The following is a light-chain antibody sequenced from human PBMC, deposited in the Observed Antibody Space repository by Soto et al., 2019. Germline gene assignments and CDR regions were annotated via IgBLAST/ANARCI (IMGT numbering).Light chain of an antibody. Sequence: AIRMTQSPSSFSASTGDRVTITCRASQGISSYLAWYQQKPGKAPKLLIYAASTLQSGVPSRFSGSGSGTDFTLTISSLQPEDFAIYYCQQSFRTPRTFGQGTKVDI. V-gene: IGKV1-8*01. J-gene: IGKJ1*01. CDR2: AAS. CDR1: QGISSY. CDR3: QQSFRTPRT.